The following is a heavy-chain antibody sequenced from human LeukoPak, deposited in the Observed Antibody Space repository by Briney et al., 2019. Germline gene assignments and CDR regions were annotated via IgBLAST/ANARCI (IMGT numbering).Heavy chain of an antibody. CDR1: GFTFSSYG. Sequence: PGRSLRLSCAASGFTFSSYGMHWVRQAPGKGLEWVAVISYDGSNKYCADSVKGRFTISRDNSKNTLYLQMNSLRAEDTAVYYCAASAWDYWGQGTLVTVSP. V-gene: IGHV3-30*03. D-gene: IGHD3-10*01. CDR3: AASAWDY. J-gene: IGHJ4*02. CDR2: ISYDGSNK.